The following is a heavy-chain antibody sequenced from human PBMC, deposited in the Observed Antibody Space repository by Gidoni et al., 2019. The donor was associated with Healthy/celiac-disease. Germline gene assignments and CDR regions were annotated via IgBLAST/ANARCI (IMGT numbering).Heavy chain of an antibody. CDR1: GGSFSGYY. CDR3: ARGPYYYDSSGYYYFFY. CDR2: INHSGRT. D-gene: IGHD3-22*01. Sequence: QVQLQQWGAGLLKPSETLSLTCAVYGGSFSGYYWSWLRQPPGKGLEWIGEINHSGRTNYNPSLKSRVTISVDTSKNKFSLKLSSVTAADTAVYYCARGPYYYDSSGYYYFFYWGQGTLVTVSS. J-gene: IGHJ4*02. V-gene: IGHV4-34*01.